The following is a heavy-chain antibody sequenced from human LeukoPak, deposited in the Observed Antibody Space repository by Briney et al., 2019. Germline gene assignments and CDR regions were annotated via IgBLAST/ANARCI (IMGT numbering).Heavy chain of an antibody. CDR2: ISGSGGST. J-gene: IGHJ4*01. CDR1: GFTFSSYA. D-gene: IGHD3-16*01. Sequence: GGSLRLSCAASGFTFSSYAMSWVRQAPGKGLEWVSAISGSGGSTYYADSVKGRFTISRDNPKNTLYLQMNSLRAEDTAVYYCAKESAFGGVNRYPLPQYFDYLGPGTLGTGPS. V-gene: IGHV3-23*01. CDR3: AKESAFGGVNRYPLPQYFDY.